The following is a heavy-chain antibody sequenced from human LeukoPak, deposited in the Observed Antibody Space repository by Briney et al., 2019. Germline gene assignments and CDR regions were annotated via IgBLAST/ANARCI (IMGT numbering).Heavy chain of an antibody. V-gene: IGHV1-18*01. CDR3: ARDRGLVGALHNWFDP. Sequence: ASVKVSCKASGYTFTSYGISWVRQAPGQGLEWMGWISAYNGNTNYAQKLQGRVTMTTDTSTSTAYMELRSLRSDDTAVYYCARDRGLVGALHNWFDPWGQGTLVTVSS. D-gene: IGHD1-26*01. CDR2: ISAYNGNT. CDR1: GYTFTSYG. J-gene: IGHJ5*02.